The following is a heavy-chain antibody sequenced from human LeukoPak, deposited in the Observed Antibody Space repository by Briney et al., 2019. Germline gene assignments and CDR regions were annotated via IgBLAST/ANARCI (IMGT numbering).Heavy chain of an antibody. CDR2: SSTSSSYI. V-gene: IGHV3-21*04. Sequence: GGSLRLSCAASGFTFSRHSMNWVRQAPGKGLEWVSSSSTSSSYIYYADSVKGRFTISRDNSKNTLYLQMNSLRAEDTAVYYCAKDGYYYDSSAYYVIYYFDSWGQGTLVTVSS. D-gene: IGHD3-22*01. J-gene: IGHJ4*02. CDR3: AKDGYYYDSSAYYVIYYFDS. CDR1: GFTFSRHS.